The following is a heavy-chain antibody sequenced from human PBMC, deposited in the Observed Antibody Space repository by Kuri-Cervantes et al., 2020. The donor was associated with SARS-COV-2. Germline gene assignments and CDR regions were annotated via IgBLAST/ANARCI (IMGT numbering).Heavy chain of an antibody. CDR3: ARDSGVTIFGVVIPGYGMDV. D-gene: IGHD3-3*01. V-gene: IGHV4-39*07. CDR2: INHSGST. J-gene: IGHJ6*02. Sequence: SETLSLTCTVSGGSISSSSYYWSWIRQPPGKGPEWIGEINHSGSTNYNPSLKSRVTISVDTSKNQFSLKLSSVTAADTAVYYCARDSGVTIFGVVIPGYGMDVWGQGTTVTVSS. CDR1: GGSISSSSYY.